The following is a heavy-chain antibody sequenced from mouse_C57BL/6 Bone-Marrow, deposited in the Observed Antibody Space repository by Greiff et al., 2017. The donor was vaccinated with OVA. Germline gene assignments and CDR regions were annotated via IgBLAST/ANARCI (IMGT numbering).Heavy chain of an antibody. CDR1: GYTFTDYN. CDR2: INPNNGGT. J-gene: IGHJ3*01. D-gene: IGHD2-1*01. Sequence: EVQLQQSGPELVKPGASVKIPCKASGYTFTDYNMDWVKQSPGKSLEWIGDINPNNGGTIYNQKFKGKATLTVDKSSSTAYMELRSLTSEDTAVYYCASIYYGFAYWGQGTLVTVSA. V-gene: IGHV1-18*01. CDR3: ASIYYGFAY.